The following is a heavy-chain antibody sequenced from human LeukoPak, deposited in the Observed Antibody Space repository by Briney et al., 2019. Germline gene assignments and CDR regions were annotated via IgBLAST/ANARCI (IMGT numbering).Heavy chain of an antibody. V-gene: IGHV4-59*01. J-gene: IGHJ4*02. CDR3: AGYKRIPLDY. D-gene: IGHD5-24*01. Sequence: SETLSLTCTVSGGSISSYYWSWIRQPPGKGLEWIGYIYYSGSTNYSPSLKSRVTVSVDTSKNQISLRLSSVTAADTAVYYCAGYKRIPLDYWGQGTLVTVSS. CDR2: IYYSGST. CDR1: GGSISSYY.